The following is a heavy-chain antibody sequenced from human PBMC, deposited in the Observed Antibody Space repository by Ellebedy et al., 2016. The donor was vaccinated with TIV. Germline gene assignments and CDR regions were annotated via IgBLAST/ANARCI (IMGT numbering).Heavy chain of an antibody. J-gene: IGHJ4*02. CDR1: GGSFSGYS. CDR3: ARVVVRGVYFDY. CDR2: IYHSGST. Sequence: SETLSLXXAVYGGSFSGYSWSWIRQPPGKGLEWIGYIYHSGSTYYNPSLKSRVTISVDRSKNQFSLKLSSVTAADTAVYYCARVVVRGVYFDYWGQGTLVTVSS. D-gene: IGHD3-10*01. V-gene: IGHV4-30-2*01.